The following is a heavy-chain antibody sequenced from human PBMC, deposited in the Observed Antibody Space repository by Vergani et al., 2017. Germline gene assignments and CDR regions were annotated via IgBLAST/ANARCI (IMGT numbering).Heavy chain of an antibody. CDR3: AKDPVREWELLGVYYFDY. D-gene: IGHD1-26*01. CDR1: GFTFSSYA. Sequence: EVQLLESGGGLVQPGGSLRLSCAASGFTFSSYAMSWVRQAPGKGLEWVSAISGSGGSTYYADSVKGRFTISRDNSKNTLYLQMNSLRAEDTAVYYCAKDPVREWELLGVYYFDYWGQGTLVTVSS. CDR2: ISGSGGST. V-gene: IGHV3-23*01. J-gene: IGHJ4*02.